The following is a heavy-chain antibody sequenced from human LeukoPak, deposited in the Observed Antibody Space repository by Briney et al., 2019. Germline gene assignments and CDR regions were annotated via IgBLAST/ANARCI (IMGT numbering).Heavy chain of an antibody. CDR2: IYTSGST. J-gene: IGHJ6*02. Sequence: SETLSLTCTVSGGSISSYYWSWIRQPPGKGLEWIGYIYTSGSTNYNPSLKSRVTISVDTSKNQFSLKLTSVTAADTAVYYCARLRSGMDVWGQGITVTVSS. CDR3: ARLRSGMDV. V-gene: IGHV4-4*09. CDR1: GGSISSYY.